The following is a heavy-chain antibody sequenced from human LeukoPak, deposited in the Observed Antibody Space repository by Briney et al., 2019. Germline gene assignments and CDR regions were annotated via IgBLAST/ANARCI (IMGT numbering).Heavy chain of an antibody. CDR3: ARAHNWKYGSFDF. Sequence: PGGSLRLSCAASGFTFSSYEMNWVRQAPGKGLEWVSYISSSGSIIYYADSVKGRFTISRDNAKNSLYLQMNSLRAEDTAVYYCARAHNWKYGSFDFWGQGTLVTVSS. D-gene: IGHD1-7*01. CDR1: GFTFSSYE. J-gene: IGHJ4*02. V-gene: IGHV3-48*03. CDR2: ISSSGSII.